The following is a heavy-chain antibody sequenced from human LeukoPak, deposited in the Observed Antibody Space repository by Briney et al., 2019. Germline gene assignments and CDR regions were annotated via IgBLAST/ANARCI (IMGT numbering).Heavy chain of an antibody. CDR3: ASNRSSGYYDILTGPYYGMDV. CDR2: IYYSGST. V-gene: IGHV4-59*13. D-gene: IGHD3-9*01. Sequence: SETLSLTCTVSGGCISSYYWSWIRQPPGPGLEWIWYIYYSGSTNYNPSLKIPVTISVDTSKNQFSLKVSSVTAADTAVYYCASNRSSGYYDILTGPYYGMDVWGKGTTVTVSS. CDR1: GGCISSYY. J-gene: IGHJ6*04.